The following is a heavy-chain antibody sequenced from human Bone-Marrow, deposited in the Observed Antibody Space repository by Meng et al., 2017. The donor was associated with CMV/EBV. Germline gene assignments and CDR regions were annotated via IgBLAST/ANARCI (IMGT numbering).Heavy chain of an antibody. D-gene: IGHD1-26*01. CDR3: ARSSSGSYHYYYYGMDV. V-gene: IGHV5-51*01. J-gene: IGHJ6*02. CDR1: GYSFTSYW. CDR2: IYPGDSDT. Sequence: GESLKISCKGSGYSFTSYWIGWVRQMPGKGLEWMGIIYPGDSDTRYSPSFQGQVTISADKSISTAYLQWSSLKASDTAMYYCARSSSGSYHYYYYGMDVWGQGTTVTVSS.